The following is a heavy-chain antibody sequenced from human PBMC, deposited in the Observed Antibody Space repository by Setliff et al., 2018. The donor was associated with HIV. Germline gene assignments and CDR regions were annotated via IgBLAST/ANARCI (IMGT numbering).Heavy chain of an antibody. CDR1: GGSISSGSYY. J-gene: IGHJ4*02. D-gene: IGHD4-17*01. V-gene: IGHV4-61*02. Sequence: SSETLSLTCTVSGGSISSGSYYWNWIRQPAGKGLEWIGRIYTSGSTNYNPSLKSRVTISVDTSKNQFSLKLSSVTAADTAVYYCAREDYGGNSDYWGQGTLVTVSS. CDR2: IYTSGST. CDR3: AREDYGGNSDY.